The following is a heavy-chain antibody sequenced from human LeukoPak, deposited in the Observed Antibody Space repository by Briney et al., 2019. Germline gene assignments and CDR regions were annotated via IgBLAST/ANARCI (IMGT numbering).Heavy chain of an antibody. CDR3: ARGRFNYFDSNGHDAFDL. J-gene: IGHJ3*01. V-gene: IGHV1-2*02. Sequence: ASVKVSCEASGYSFSGYYMHWVRQAPGQGLEWMGWINPNSGGTNYAQKFQGRVNMAREMSISTDYMELTNLISDDTAVYYCARGRFNYFDSNGHDAFDLWGPGTMVTVSS. CDR1: GYSFSGYY. D-gene: IGHD3-22*01. CDR2: INPNSGGT.